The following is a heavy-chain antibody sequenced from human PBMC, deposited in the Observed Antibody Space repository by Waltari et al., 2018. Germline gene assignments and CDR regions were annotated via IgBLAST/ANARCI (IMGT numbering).Heavy chain of an antibody. CDR1: GYTFTGYY. CDR3: AREGYSSSWYGVWFDP. CDR2: INPNSGGT. J-gene: IGHJ5*02. Sequence: QVQLVQSGAEVKKPGASVKVSCKASGYTFTGYYMHWVRQAPGQGLEWMGRINPNSGGTNDAQRFQGRVTMTRDTSISTAYMELSRLRSDGTAVYYCAREGYSSSWYGVWFDPWGQGTLVTVSS. V-gene: IGHV1-2*06. D-gene: IGHD6-13*01.